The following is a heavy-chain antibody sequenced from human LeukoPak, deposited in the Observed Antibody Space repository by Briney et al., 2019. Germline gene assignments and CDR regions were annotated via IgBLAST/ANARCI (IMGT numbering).Heavy chain of an antibody. CDR3: ARATPNPIRRIAAGAFDI. Sequence: PSETLSLTCTVSGGSISSYYWSWIRQPPGQGLEWIGYIYYSGSTNYNPSLKSRVTISVDTSKNQFSLKLSSVTAADTAVYYCARATPNPIRRIAAGAFDIWGQGTMVTVSS. CDR2: IYYSGST. CDR1: GGSISSYY. V-gene: IGHV4-59*01. J-gene: IGHJ3*02. D-gene: IGHD6-25*01.